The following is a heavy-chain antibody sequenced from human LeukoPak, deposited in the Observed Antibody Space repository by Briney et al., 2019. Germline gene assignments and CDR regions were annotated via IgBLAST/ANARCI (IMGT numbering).Heavy chain of an antibody. Sequence: PGGSLRLSCAASGFTFSSYGMHWVRQAPGKGLEWVAVISYDGSNKYYADSVKGRFTISRDNSRNTLYLQMNSLRAEDTAVYYCAKDGCGSYLAVGTANWFDPWGQGTLVTVSS. J-gene: IGHJ5*02. CDR3: AKDGCGSYLAVGTANWFDP. D-gene: IGHD1-26*01. V-gene: IGHV3-30*18. CDR1: GFTFSSYG. CDR2: ISYDGSNK.